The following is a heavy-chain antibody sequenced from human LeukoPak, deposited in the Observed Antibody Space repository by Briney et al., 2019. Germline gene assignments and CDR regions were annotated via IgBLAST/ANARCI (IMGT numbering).Heavy chain of an antibody. CDR2: ISYDGSNK. Sequence: SGRSLRLSCAASGFTFSSYAMHWVRQAPGKGLEWVAVISYDGSNKYYADSVKGRFTISRDNSKNTLYLQMNSLRAEDTAVYYCAKDRGKKAIFGVVIMAYYYGMDVWGQGTTVTVSS. CDR1: GFTFSSYA. J-gene: IGHJ6*02. V-gene: IGHV3-30*04. D-gene: IGHD3-3*01. CDR3: AKDRGKKAIFGVVIMAYYYGMDV.